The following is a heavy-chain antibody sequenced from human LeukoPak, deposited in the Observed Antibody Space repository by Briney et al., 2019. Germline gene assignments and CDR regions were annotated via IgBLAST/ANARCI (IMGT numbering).Heavy chain of an antibody. Sequence: PGGSLRLSCAASGFTFSSYWMHWGRQAPGKGLVWVSRVNSDGSSTSYADSVKGRFTISRDNAKNTLYLQMNSLRAEDTAVYYCARDLSRGEPYYYYGMDVWGQGTTVTVSS. J-gene: IGHJ6*02. V-gene: IGHV3-74*01. CDR2: VNSDGSST. D-gene: IGHD6-19*01. CDR1: GFTFSSYW. CDR3: ARDLSRGEPYYYYGMDV.